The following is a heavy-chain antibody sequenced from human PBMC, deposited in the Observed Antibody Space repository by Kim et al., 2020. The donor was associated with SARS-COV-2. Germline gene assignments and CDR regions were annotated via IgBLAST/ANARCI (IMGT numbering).Heavy chain of an antibody. D-gene: IGHD2-15*01. CDR2: IYSGGST. J-gene: IGHJ6*02. CDR1: GFTVSSNY. Sequence: GGSLRLSCAASGFTVSSNYMSWVRQAPGKGLEWVSVIYSGGSTYYADSVKGRFTISRDNSKNTLYLQMNSLRAEDTAVYYCAREDCSGGSCYPVARYGMDVWGQGTTVTVSS. V-gene: IGHV3-66*01. CDR3: AREDCSGGSCYPVARYGMDV.